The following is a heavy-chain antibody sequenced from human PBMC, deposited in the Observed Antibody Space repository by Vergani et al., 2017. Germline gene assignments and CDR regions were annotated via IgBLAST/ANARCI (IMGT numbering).Heavy chain of an antibody. V-gene: IGHV4-61*01. Sequence: VQLQESGPGLVKPSETLSLTCTVSGGSVSSGSYYWSWIRQPPGKGLEWIGYIYYSGSTNYNPSLKSRVTISVDTSKIQFSLELSSVTAADTAVYYCARVRGYCSSTSCYTRFDYWGQGTLVTVSS. CDR1: GGSVSSGSYY. D-gene: IGHD2-2*02. CDR2: IYYSGST. J-gene: IGHJ4*02. CDR3: ARVRGYCSSTSCYTRFDY.